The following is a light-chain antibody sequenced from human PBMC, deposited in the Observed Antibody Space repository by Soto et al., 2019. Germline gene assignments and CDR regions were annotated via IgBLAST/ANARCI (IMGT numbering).Light chain of an antibody. CDR1: ESVSSN. CDR3: QQYNNWPPS. J-gene: IGKJ1*01. V-gene: IGKV3-15*01. CDR2: GAS. Sequence: EIVMTQSPVTLSVSPGERATLACRASESVSSNLAWYQQKPGQAPRLLIYGASTRATGIPARFSGSGSGTEFTLTICSLQSEDFAVYYCQQYNNWPPSFGQGTKVDIK.